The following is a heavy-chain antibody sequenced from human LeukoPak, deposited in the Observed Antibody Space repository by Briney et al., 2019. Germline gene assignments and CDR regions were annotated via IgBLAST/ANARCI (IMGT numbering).Heavy chain of an antibody. V-gene: IGHV3-48*03. D-gene: IGHD6-13*01. CDR2: ISSSGSTI. J-gene: IGHJ4*02. CDR1: GFTFSSYE. Sequence: GCLRLSCAASGFTFSSYEMNWVRQAPGKGLEWVSYISSSGSTIYYADSVKGRFTISRDNAKNSLYLQMNGLRAEDTAVYYCARDSWYLRSFDYWGQGTLVTVSS. CDR3: ARDSWYLRSFDY.